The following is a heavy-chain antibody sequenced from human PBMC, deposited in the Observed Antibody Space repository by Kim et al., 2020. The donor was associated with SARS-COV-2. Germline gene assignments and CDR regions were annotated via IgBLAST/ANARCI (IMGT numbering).Heavy chain of an antibody. CDR1: GFTFSSYS. Sequence: GGSLRLSCAASGFTFSSYSMNWVRQAPGKGLEWVSSISSSSSYIYYADSVKGRFTISRDNAKNSLYLQMNSLRAEDTAVYYCARDHSLGAVYYYYYGMDVWGQGTTVTVSS. CDR3: ARDHSLGAVYYYYYGMDV. CDR2: ISSSSSYI. V-gene: IGHV3-21*01. J-gene: IGHJ6*02. D-gene: IGHD1-26*01.